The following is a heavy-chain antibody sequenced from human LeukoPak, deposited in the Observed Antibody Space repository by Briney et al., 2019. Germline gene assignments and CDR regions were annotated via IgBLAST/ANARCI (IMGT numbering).Heavy chain of an antibody. CDR2: ISGSGGDT. V-gene: IGHV3-23*01. D-gene: IGHD3-22*01. Sequence: PGGSLRLSCAASGFTFSAYAMTWVRQAPGKGLEWVSVISGSGGDTYYADSVKGRFTISRDNSKNTLYLQMNRLRTDDTAVYYCAKDDYYDTSGYPRWGQGTLVTVSS. J-gene: IGHJ4*02. CDR1: GFTFSAYA. CDR3: AKDDYYDTSGYPR.